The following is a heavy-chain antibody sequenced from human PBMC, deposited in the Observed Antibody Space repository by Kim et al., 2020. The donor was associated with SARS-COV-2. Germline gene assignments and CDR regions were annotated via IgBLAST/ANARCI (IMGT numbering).Heavy chain of an antibody. D-gene: IGHD3-3*01. CDR3: TTGSLFEVGTHAEDY. V-gene: IGHV3-15*01. J-gene: IGHJ4*02. CDR2: IKGKAEGGST. CDR1: GFIFSTAW. Sequence: GGSLRLSCAASGFIFSTAWMNWVRQAPGKGLEWVGRIKGKAEGGSTDYAAPVKGRFSISREDSKNTLFLQVNSLKTEDTAVYYCTTGSLFEVGTHAEDYWGQGTLVTVSS.